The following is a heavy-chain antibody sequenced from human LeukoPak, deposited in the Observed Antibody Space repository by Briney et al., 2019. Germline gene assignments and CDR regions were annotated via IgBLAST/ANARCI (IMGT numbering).Heavy chain of an antibody. CDR1: GGSISSSSSY. J-gene: IGHJ4*02. Sequence: PSETLSLTCTVSGGSISSSSSYWGWIRQPPGKGLEWIGSIYYSGNTYYNASLKSQVSISIDTSKNQFSLRLTSVTAADTAVYYCARQTGSGLFILPGGQGTLATVSS. V-gene: IGHV4-39*01. CDR3: ARQTGSGLFILP. D-gene: IGHD3/OR15-3a*01. CDR2: IYYSGNT.